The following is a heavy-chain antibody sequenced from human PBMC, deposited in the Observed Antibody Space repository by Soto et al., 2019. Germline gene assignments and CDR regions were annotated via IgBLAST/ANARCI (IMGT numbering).Heavy chain of an antibody. D-gene: IGHD6-6*01. CDR3: ARASKVSGSSQARPHF. CDR2: ISYSGMT. Sequence: SETLSLTCTVSGGSMRRISYYWVWIRQTPGTGLEWIASISYSGMTYYRHSLKGRVAISLDRSQNQFSLRLHSMSAADTALYYCARASKVSGSSQARPHFCGQGPLVTVSP. V-gene: IGHV4-39*01. J-gene: IGHJ4*02. CDR1: GGSMRRISYY.